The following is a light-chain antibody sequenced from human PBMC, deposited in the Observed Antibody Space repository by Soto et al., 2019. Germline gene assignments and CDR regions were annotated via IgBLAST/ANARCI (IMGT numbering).Light chain of an antibody. J-gene: IGKJ1*01. CDR2: KAS. V-gene: IGKV1-5*03. Sequence: TQSPGTLSLSPGERATLSCRASQTISSWLAWYQQKPGKAPKLLIYKASTLKSGVPSRFSGSGSGTECTLTISSLQPDDFATYYCQHYNSYSEAFGQGTKVELK. CDR1: QTISSW. CDR3: QHYNSYSEA.